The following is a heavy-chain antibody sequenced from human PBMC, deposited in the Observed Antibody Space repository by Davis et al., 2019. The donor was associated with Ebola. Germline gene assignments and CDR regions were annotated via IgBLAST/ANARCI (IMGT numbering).Heavy chain of an antibody. V-gene: IGHV3-30-3*01. CDR2: ISHHGSDK. Sequence: SLKISCVVSGFRFSDYAMHWVRQAPGKRLEWLAFISHHGSDKYYAESVKGRFTISRDNSKNTIYLEMSSLRVDDTAVYYCASEGPYCSSTSCPGDVWGQGTTVTVSS. J-gene: IGHJ6*02. CDR1: GFRFSDYA. CDR3: ASEGPYCSSTSCPGDV. D-gene: IGHD2-2*01.